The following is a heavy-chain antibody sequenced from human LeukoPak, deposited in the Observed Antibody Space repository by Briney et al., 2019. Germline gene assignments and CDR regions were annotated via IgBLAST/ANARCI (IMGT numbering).Heavy chain of an antibody. D-gene: IGHD5-24*01. Sequence: SETLSLTCTVSGGSISSYYWSWIRQPPGKGLAWIGYIYYSGSTNYNPSLKSRVTILVDPSKNLLSLKLSSVTAADTAVYYCARARTITGYFDYWGQGTLVTVSS. J-gene: IGHJ4*02. V-gene: IGHV4-59*01. CDR1: GGSISSYY. CDR3: ARARTITGYFDY. CDR2: IYYSGST.